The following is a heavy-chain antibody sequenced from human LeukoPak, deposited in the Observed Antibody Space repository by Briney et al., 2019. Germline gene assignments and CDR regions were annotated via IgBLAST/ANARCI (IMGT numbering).Heavy chain of an antibody. CDR2: ISGGSTYK. V-gene: IGHV3-23*01. D-gene: IGHD3-16*01. CDR3: AYLGAGIPGY. J-gene: IGHJ4*02. CDR1: GFKFSDSA. Sequence: GGSLRLSCAASGFKFSDSAMSWVRQAPGKGLEWVSAISGGSTYKYYADSVRGRFTISRDNSDNTLYLQMSGLRAEDTAVYYCAYLGAGIPGYWGQGTLVTVSS.